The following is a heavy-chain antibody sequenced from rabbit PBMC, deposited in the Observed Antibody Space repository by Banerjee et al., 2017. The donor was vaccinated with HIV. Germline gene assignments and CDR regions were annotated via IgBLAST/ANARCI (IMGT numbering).Heavy chain of an antibody. CDR3: ARCAGLSGDYNFDL. D-gene: IGHD2-1*01. CDR2: IYTGSGNT. Sequence: QSLEESGGDLVKPGASLTLTCTASGFSFSSNEMIWVRQAPGKGLEWIGSIYTGSGNTYYASWAKGRFTVSKTSSTTVTLQMTSLTAADTATYFCARCAGLSGDYNFDLRGPGTLVTVS. CDR1: GFSFSSNE. V-gene: IGHV1S40*01. J-gene: IGHJ2*01.